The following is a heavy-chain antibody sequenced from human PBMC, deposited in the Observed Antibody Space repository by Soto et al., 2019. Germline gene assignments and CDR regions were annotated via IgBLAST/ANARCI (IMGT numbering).Heavy chain of an antibody. D-gene: IGHD3-10*01. CDR3: ARGGQVRGVVAYGMDV. CDR2: INAGNGNI. V-gene: IGHV1-3*01. CDR1: GYTFTSYA. Sequence: ASVKVSCKASGYTFTSYALHWVRQAPGQRLEWMGWINAGNGNIKYSQKFQGRITITRDTSISTAYMEPSRLRSDDTAVYYCARGGQVRGVVAYGMDVWGQGTTVTVSS. J-gene: IGHJ6*02.